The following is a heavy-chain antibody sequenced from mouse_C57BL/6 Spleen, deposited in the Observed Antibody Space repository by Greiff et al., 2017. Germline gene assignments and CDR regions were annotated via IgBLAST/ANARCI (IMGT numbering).Heavy chain of an antibody. CDR1: GYTFTSYW. Sequence: VQLQQSGAELAKPGASVKLSCKASGYTFTSYWMHWVKQRPGQGLEWIGYINPSSGYTKYNQKFKDKAALTADKSSSTAYMQLSSLTYEDSAVYYCAREGIYYDYDGYAMDYWVKEPQSPSPQ. J-gene: IGHJ4*01. CDR2: INPSSGYT. D-gene: IGHD2-4*01. CDR3: AREGIYYDYDGYAMDY. V-gene: IGHV1-7*01.